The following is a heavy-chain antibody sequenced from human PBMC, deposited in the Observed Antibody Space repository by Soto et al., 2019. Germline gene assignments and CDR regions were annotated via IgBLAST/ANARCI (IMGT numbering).Heavy chain of an antibody. CDR1: GYTFTNYY. CDR3: AREMGSSSSDDAFDL. J-gene: IGHJ3*01. D-gene: IGHD6-6*01. V-gene: IGHV1-46*01. Sequence: SVKVSCKASGYTFTNYYLHWVRQAPVQGLEWIGIINPSSGSTTYAQKFQGRVTMTRDTSTSTVYMELSSLRSEDTAVHYCAREMGSSSSDDAFDLWGQGTMVTVSS. CDR2: INPSSGST.